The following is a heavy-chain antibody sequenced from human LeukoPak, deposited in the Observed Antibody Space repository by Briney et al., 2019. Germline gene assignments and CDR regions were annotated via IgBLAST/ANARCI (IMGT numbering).Heavy chain of an antibody. CDR2: IYYSGST. CDR3: ARERQLVFGY. V-gene: IGHV4-39*07. CDR1: GGSISSSSYY. Sequence: PSETLSLTCTVSGGSISSSSYYWGWIRQPPGKGLEWIGSIYYSGSTYYNPSLKSRVTISVDTSKNQFSLKLSSVTAADTAVYYCARERQLVFGYWGQGTLVTVSS. J-gene: IGHJ4*02. D-gene: IGHD6-13*01.